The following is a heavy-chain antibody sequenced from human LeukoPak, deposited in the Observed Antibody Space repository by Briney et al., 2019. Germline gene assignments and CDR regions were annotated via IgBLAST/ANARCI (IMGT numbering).Heavy chain of an antibody. CDR1: GYSINSGYY. D-gene: IGHD6-19*01. CDR2: IYHSGTT. J-gene: IGHJ2*01. V-gene: IGHV4-38-2*01. Sequence: PSETLSLTCAVSGYSINSGYYWGWIRQPPGKGLEFIGSIYHSGTTYYNPSLKSRVTISVATSNNHFSLKLSSVTAADTAVYYCARGGYSSGWYLFFGLWGRGTLVTVSS. CDR3: ARGGYSSGWYLFFGL.